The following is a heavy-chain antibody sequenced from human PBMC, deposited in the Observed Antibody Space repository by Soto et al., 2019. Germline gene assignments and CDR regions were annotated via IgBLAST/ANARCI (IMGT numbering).Heavy chain of an antibody. CDR1: GFTFSSYG. CDR2: IWYDGSNK. Sequence: VQLVESGGGLVQPGGSLRLSCAASGFTFSSYGMHWVRQAPGKGLEWVAVIWYDGSNKYYADSVKGRFTISRDNSKNTLYLQMNSLRAEDTAVYYCASLYGDYTYYYGMDVWGQATTVTVSS. V-gene: IGHV3-33*08. CDR3: ASLYGDYTYYYGMDV. D-gene: IGHD4-17*01. J-gene: IGHJ6*02.